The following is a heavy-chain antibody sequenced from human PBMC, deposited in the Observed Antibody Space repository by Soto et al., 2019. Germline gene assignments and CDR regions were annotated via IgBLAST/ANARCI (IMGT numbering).Heavy chain of an antibody. J-gene: IGHJ4*02. CDR1: GYTFTGYA. CDR2: INAGNGNT. CDR3: ATTPRAPASLDY. D-gene: IGHD6-25*01. Sequence: ASVKVSCKASGYTFTGYAMHWVRQAPGQRLEWMGWINAGNGNTKYSQKFQGRVTITRDTSASTVYMELSSLRSEDTAVYYCATTPRAPASLDYWGKGTLVTVSS. V-gene: IGHV1-3*01.